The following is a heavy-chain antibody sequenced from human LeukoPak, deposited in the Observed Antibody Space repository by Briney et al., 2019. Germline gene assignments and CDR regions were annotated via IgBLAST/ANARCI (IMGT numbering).Heavy chain of an antibody. V-gene: IGHV1-69-2*01. D-gene: IGHD6-6*01. CDR1: GYIFTDYY. J-gene: IGHJ1*01. CDR2: VDPADGET. CDR3: GTAVVGRQPSD. Sequence: ASVKLSCKGSGYIFTDYYIHWVQLAPGKGLECMGRVDPADGETIHSEKFQGRLTITADTSIDTSFMELRSLTSDDTAVYFCGTAVVGRQPSDWGQGSLVTVSS.